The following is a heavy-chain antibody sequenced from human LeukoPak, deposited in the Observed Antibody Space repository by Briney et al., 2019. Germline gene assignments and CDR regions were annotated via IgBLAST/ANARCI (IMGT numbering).Heavy chain of an antibody. CDR3: ARRATDYYDSSGYYPPFDY. Sequence: ASVKVSCKASGGTFSSYAISLVRQAPGQGLEWMGRIIPILGIANYAQKFQGRVTITADKSTSTAYMELSSLRSEDTAVYYCARRATDYYDSSGYYPPFDYWGQGTLVTVSS. CDR2: IIPILGIA. D-gene: IGHD3-22*01. J-gene: IGHJ4*02. V-gene: IGHV1-69*04. CDR1: GGTFSSYA.